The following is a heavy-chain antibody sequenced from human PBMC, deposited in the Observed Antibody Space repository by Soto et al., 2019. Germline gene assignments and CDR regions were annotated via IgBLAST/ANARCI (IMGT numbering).Heavy chain of an antibody. D-gene: IGHD6-6*01. CDR3: ARGMDSSSSLGYFDY. CDR2: ISAYNGNT. Sequence: QVQLVQSGAEVKKPGASVKVSCKASGYTFTSYGISWVRQAPGQGLAWMGWISAYNGNTNYAQKLQGRVTMTPDTSTSRAYMELRSLRSDDTAVDYCARGMDSSSSLGYFDYWGQGTLVTVSS. J-gene: IGHJ4*02. V-gene: IGHV1-18*01. CDR1: GYTFTSYG.